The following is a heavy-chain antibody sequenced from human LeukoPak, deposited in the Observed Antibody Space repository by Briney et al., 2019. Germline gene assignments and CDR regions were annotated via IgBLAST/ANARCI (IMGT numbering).Heavy chain of an antibody. V-gene: IGHV4-4*07. CDR1: GGSISGYY. Sequence: SETLSLTCTVSGGSISGYYWSWIRQPAGKGLEWIGRIYTSGNTNYTPSLKSRVTMSVDTSKNQFSLKLSSVAAADTAVYYCARDRSYDTRIVDFWGQGTLVTVSS. CDR3: ARDRSYDTRIVDF. J-gene: IGHJ4*02. CDR2: IYTSGNT. D-gene: IGHD3-22*01.